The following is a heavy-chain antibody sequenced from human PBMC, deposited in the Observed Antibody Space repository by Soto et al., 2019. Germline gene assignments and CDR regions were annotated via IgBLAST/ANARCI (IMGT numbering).Heavy chain of an antibody. D-gene: IGHD3-3*01. CDR3: AKVPYDFWSGYYPPLYFDY. Sequence: EVQLLESGGGLVQPGGSLRLSCAASGFTFSSNVMSWVRQAPGKGLEWVSGISGSGGSTYYADSVKGRFTISRDNSKNTLYLQMNSLRAEDTAVYYCAKVPYDFWSGYYPPLYFDYWGQGTLVTVSS. V-gene: IGHV3-23*01. CDR2: ISGSGGST. CDR1: GFTFSSNV. J-gene: IGHJ4*02.